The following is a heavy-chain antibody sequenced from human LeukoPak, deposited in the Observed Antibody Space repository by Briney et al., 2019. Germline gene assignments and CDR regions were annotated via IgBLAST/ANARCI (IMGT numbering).Heavy chain of an antibody. CDR1: GFTFSDYY. V-gene: IGHV4-39*01. CDR2: IYYSGST. J-gene: IGHJ4*02. Sequence: GSLRLSCAASGFTFSDYYMSWIRQPPGKGLEWIGSIYYSGSTYYNPSLKSRVTISVDTSKNQFSLKLSSVTAADTAVYYCARQDAAAGTGSDYFDYWGQGTLVTVSS. D-gene: IGHD6-13*01. CDR3: ARQDAAAGTGSDYFDY.